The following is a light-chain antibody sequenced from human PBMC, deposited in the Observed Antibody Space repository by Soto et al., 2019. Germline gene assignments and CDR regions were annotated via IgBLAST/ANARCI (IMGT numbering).Light chain of an antibody. CDR2: GAS. Sequence: EIGMTQSPATLSVSQGERATLSCRASQGISSILAWYQKPPGEARRLIIFGASWGASGLPARFSGSGCGTEFPLTISRLQSEDFAVYYCQRCNRWPFTFGPGTKVDI. CDR1: QGISSI. J-gene: IGKJ3*01. CDR3: QRCNRWPFT. V-gene: IGKV3-15*01.